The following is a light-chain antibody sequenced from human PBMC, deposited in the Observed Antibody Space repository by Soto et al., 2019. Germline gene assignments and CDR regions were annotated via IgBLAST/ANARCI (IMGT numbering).Light chain of an antibody. Sequence: DIVMTQSPDSLAVSLGERATINCKSSQSVLYSSNNKNYLSWYQQKPGQPPKLLIYCTSTRESGVPDRFSGSRSGTDFTLTISSLQAEDVAVYYCQQYYSTPYTFGQGTKLEIK. CDR3: QQYYSTPYT. CDR1: QSVLYSSNNKNY. J-gene: IGKJ2*01. CDR2: CTS. V-gene: IGKV4-1*01.